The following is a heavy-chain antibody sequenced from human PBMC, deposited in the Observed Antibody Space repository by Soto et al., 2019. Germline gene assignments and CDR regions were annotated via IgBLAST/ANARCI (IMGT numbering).Heavy chain of an antibody. D-gene: IGHD6-13*01. Sequence: PSETLSLTCTVSGGSISSSSYYWGWIRQPPGKGLEWIGSIYYSGSTNYNPSLKSRVTISVDTSKNQFSLKLSSVTAADTAVYYCVSTVYSSSWYREYWGQGTLVTVSS. CDR1: GGSISSSSYY. CDR3: VSTVYSSSWYREY. CDR2: IYYSGST. V-gene: IGHV4-39*07. J-gene: IGHJ4*02.